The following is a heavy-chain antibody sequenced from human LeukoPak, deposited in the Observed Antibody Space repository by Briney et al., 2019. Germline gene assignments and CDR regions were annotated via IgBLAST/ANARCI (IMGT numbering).Heavy chain of an antibody. CDR3: AKDRLITMIVVVPDFFDY. CDR1: GFTFSSYG. J-gene: IGHJ4*02. D-gene: IGHD3-22*01. V-gene: IGHV3-23*01. CDR2: ISGSGANT. Sequence: GGSLRLSCAASGFTFSSYGMSWVRQAPGKGLEWVSAISGSGANTYYADSVSGQFTISRDNSKNTLYLQMNSLRAEDTAVYYCAKDRLITMIVVVPDFFDYWGQGTLVTVSS.